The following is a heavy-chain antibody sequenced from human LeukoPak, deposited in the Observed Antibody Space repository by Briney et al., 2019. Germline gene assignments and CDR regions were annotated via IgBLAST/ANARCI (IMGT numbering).Heavy chain of an antibody. Sequence: ASVKVSCKVSGYTLTELSMHWVRQAPGKGLEWMGSINPDTEDSKIAQQFQGRVTMTRDTSMTTVYMDLSGLTSDDTAVYYCTRGRFSSDWNLLGYWGQGSLVIVSS. D-gene: IGHD6-19*01. CDR2: INPDTEDS. V-gene: IGHV1-2*02. CDR1: GYTLTELS. CDR3: TRGRFSSDWNLLGY. J-gene: IGHJ4*02.